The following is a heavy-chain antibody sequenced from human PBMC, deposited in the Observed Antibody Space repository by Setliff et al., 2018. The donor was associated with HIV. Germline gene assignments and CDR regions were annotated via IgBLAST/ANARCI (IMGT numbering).Heavy chain of an antibody. V-gene: IGHV4-59*08. Sequence: PSETLSLTCTVSGGSISSYYWSWIRQPPGKGLEWIGYIYYSGSTNYNPSLKSRITFSVDTAKNQCSLKLFSVTAADTAVYYCARFCAGGTCPDVWGKGTTVTVS. CDR2: IYYSGST. CDR3: ARFCAGGTCPDV. CDR1: GGSISSYY. J-gene: IGHJ6*03. D-gene: IGHD2-8*02.